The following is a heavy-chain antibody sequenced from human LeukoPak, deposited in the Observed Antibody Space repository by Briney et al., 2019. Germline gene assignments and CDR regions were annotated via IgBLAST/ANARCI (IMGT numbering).Heavy chain of an antibody. CDR3: ARHAADYYYMDV. CDR2: IHTSGDT. Sequence: SETLSLTCTVSGGSIRNYYWSWIRQPLGKGLEWIAFIHTSGDTNYNPSLKTRATISVDMSKNQFSLRLGSVTAADTAVYYCARHAADYYYMDVWGQGTTVTVSS. V-gene: IGHV4-4*09. J-gene: IGHJ6*03. D-gene: IGHD6-25*01. CDR1: GGSIRNYY.